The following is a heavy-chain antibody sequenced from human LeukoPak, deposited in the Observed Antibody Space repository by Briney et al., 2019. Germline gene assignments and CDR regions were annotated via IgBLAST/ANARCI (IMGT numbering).Heavy chain of an antibody. V-gene: IGHV1-18*01. CDR1: GYTFTSYG. J-gene: IGHJ4*02. CDR2: ISAYSGNT. D-gene: IGHD3-22*01. CDR3: ARDGWYYYDSSGYYYFDY. Sequence: ASVKVSCKASGYTFTSYGISWVRQAPGQGLEWMGWISAYSGNTNYAQKLQGRVTMTTDTSTSTAYMELRSLRSDDTAVYYCARDGWYYYDSSGYYYFDYWGQGTLVTVSS.